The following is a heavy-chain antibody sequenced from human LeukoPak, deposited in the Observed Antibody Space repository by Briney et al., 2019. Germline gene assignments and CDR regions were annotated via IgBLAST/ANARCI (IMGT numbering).Heavy chain of an antibody. CDR1: GFTFSSYA. V-gene: IGHV3-30*04. J-gene: IGHJ4*02. Sequence: PGRCLRLSCAASGFTFSSYAMHWVRQAPGKGLEWVAVISYDGSNKYYADSVKGRFTISRDNSKNTLYLQMNSLRAEDTAVYYCARVHAGSGSYYNPDYWGQGTLVTVSS. D-gene: IGHD3-10*01. CDR2: ISYDGSNK. CDR3: ARVHAGSGSYYNPDY.